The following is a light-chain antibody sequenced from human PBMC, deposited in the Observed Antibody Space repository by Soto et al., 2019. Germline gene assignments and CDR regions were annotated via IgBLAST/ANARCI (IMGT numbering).Light chain of an antibody. CDR1: QSISSY. V-gene: IGKV1-39*01. Sequence: DLQMTQSPSSLSASVGDRVTITCRASQSISSYLNWYQQKPGKAPKLLIYAASSLQSGVPSRFRGSGSGTDFTLTISSLQPEDFATYYCQQSYSTPWTFGQGTKVEIK. CDR2: AAS. CDR3: QQSYSTPWT. J-gene: IGKJ1*01.